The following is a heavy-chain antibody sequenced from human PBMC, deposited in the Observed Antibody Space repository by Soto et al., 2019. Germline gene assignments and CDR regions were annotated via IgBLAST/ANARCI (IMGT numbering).Heavy chain of an antibody. J-gene: IGHJ5*02. CDR1: GFTFFRSW. CDR2: IDSDGTTT. V-gene: IGHV3-74*01. D-gene: IGHD1-26*01. Sequence: GGSLRLSCAASGFTFFRSWMHWVRQAPGKGLVWVSRIDSDGTTTTYADSVKGRFTISRDNAKNTLYLQMNSLRAEDTAVYYCASSLGPNWFDPWGQGTLVTVSS. CDR3: ASSLGPNWFDP.